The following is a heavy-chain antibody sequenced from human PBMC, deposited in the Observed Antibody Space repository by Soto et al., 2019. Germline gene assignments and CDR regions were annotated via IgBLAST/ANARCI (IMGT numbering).Heavy chain of an antibody. V-gene: IGHV3-15*01. Sequence: GGSLRLSCAASGFTFSNAWMSWVRQAPGKGLEWVGRIKSKTDGGTTDYAEPVKGRFTISRDDSKNTLYLQMNSLKTEDTAVYYCTTDKTYCDFWSGYYTKDFDYWGQGTLVTVSS. J-gene: IGHJ4*02. CDR1: GFTFSNAW. CDR3: TTDKTYCDFWSGYYTKDFDY. D-gene: IGHD3-3*01. CDR2: IKSKTDGGTT.